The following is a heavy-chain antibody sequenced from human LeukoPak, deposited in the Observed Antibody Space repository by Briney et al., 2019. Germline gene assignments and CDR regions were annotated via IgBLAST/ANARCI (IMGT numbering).Heavy chain of an antibody. V-gene: IGHV3-30*02. CDR2: IRYDGSNE. Sequence: GGSLRLSCAASGFTFSSYGMHWVRQAPGKGLEWVAFIRYDGSNEYYADSVKGRFTISRDNSKNTLYLQMNSLRAEDTAVYYCAKGVSTSCYSGTCAFDIWGQGTMVTVSS. CDR1: GFTFSSYG. CDR3: AKGVSTSCYSGTCAFDI. D-gene: IGHD2-2*02. J-gene: IGHJ3*02.